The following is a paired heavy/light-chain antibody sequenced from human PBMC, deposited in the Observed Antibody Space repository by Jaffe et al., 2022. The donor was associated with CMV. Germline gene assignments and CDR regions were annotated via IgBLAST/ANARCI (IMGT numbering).Light chain of an antibody. V-gene: IGKV3-20*01. CDR3: QQYGNSIPNT. CDR2: GAS. J-gene: IGKJ2*01. CDR1: QSVDSGY. Sequence: EIVLTQSPGTLSLSPGDRATLSCRASQSVDSGYLAWYQQRPGQAPRLLISGASSRATGIPDRFSGGGSGTDFTLTISRLEPEDFAVYYCQQYGNSIPNTFGQGTKLEIK.
Heavy chain of an antibody. J-gene: IGHJ1*01. CDR2: IYYSGSA. V-gene: IGHV4-39*01. CDR1: GGSISIHSHY. CDR3: ARHYLPPHEYCNQ. D-gene: IGHD2-15*01. Sequence: QLQLQESGPGLVKPSETLSLTCTVSGGSISIHSHYWGWIRQPPGKGLEWIGSIYYSGSAYYNPSLESRVTISVDTSKNQFSLKLNSVSAADTAVYYCARHYLPPHEYCNQWGRGTLVTVSS.